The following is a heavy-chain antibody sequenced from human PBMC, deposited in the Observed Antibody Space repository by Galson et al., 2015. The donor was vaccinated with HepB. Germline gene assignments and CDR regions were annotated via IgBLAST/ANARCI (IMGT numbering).Heavy chain of an antibody. J-gene: IGHJ4*02. V-gene: IGHV1-3*01. CDR3: ARDSPPADIVVVPAAMPGGEDY. Sequence: SVKVSCKASGYTFTSYAMHWVRQAPGQRLEWMGWINAGNGNTKYSQKFQGRVTITRDTSASTAYMELSSLRSEDTAVYYCARDSPPADIVVVPAAMPGGEDYWGQGTLVTVSS. CDR1: GYTFTSYA. CDR2: INAGNGNT. D-gene: IGHD2-2*01.